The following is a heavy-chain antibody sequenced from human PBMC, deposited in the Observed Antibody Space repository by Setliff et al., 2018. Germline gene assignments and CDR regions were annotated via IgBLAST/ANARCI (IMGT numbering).Heavy chain of an antibody. J-gene: IGHJ3*02. CDR1: GYTFTSYG. V-gene: IGHV1-18*01. D-gene: IGHD1-26*01. Sequence: ASVKVSCKASGYTFTSYGISWVRQAPGQGLEWMGWISVYNGNTNYAQKLQGRVTMTTDTSTSTAYMELRSLRSDDTAVYYCAREAGSYYSTDAFDIWGQGTMVTVSS. CDR3: AREAGSYYSTDAFDI. CDR2: ISVYNGNT.